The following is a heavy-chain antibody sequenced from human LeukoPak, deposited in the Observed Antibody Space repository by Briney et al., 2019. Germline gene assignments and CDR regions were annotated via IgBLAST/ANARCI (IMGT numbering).Heavy chain of an antibody. CDR3: ARGVTIFGVVIDNPPNWFDP. Sequence: SETLSLTCTVSGGSISSGGYYWSWIRQHPGQGLEWIGYIYYSGSTYYNPSLKSRVTISVDTSKNQFSLKLSSVTAADTAVYYCARGVTIFGVVIDNPPNWFDPWGQGTLVTVSS. CDR1: GGSISSGGYY. J-gene: IGHJ5*02. V-gene: IGHV4-31*03. CDR2: IYYSGST. D-gene: IGHD3-3*01.